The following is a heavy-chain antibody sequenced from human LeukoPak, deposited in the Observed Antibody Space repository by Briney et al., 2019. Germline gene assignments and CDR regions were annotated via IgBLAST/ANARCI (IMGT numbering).Heavy chain of an antibody. J-gene: IGHJ4*02. CDR3: AKDPSRVVAGTPYFDY. D-gene: IGHD6-19*01. CDR1: GFTFSSYA. CDR2: ISGSGGST. V-gene: IGHV3-23*01. Sequence: PGGSLRLSCAASGFTFSSYAMSWVRQAPGKGLEWVSAISGSGGSTYYADSVEGRFTISRDNSKNTLYLQMNSLRAEDTAVYYCAKDPSRVVAGTPYFDYWGQGTLSPSPQ.